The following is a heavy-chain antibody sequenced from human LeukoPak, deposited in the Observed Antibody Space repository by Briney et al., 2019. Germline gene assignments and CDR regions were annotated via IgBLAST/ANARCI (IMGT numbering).Heavy chain of an antibody. V-gene: IGHV3-21*01. J-gene: IGHJ4*02. CDR3: ARDTLGEGEDANYAVYYFDY. CDR1: GFTFSSYS. Sequence: GGSLRLSCVASGFTFSSYSMNWVRQAPGKGLEWVSYISTSSTYIYYADSVKGRFTISRDNAKNSLYLQMNSLRAEDTAVYYCARDTLGEGEDANYAVYYFDYWGQGTVVTVSS. CDR2: ISTSSTYI. D-gene: IGHD4/OR15-4a*01.